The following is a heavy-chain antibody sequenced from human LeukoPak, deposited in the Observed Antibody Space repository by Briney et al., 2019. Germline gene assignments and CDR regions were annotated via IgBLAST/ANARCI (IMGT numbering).Heavy chain of an antibody. CDR1: GGSISSYN. CDR3: ARDTAASLEWLRHDYYYYMDV. Sequence: SETLSLTCTVSGGSISSYNWSWIRQPPGKGLEWIGYIYTSGSTNYNPSLKSRVTMSVDTSKNQFSLKLSSVTAADTAVYYCARDTAASLEWLRHDYYYYMDVWGKGTTVTVSS. D-gene: IGHD3-3*01. V-gene: IGHV4-4*08. CDR2: IYTSGST. J-gene: IGHJ6*03.